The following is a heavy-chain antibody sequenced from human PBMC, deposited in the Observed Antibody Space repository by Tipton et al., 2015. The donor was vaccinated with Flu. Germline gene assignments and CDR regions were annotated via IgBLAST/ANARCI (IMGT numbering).Heavy chain of an antibody. J-gene: IGHJ5*02. Sequence: TLSLTCAVSGDSISSDYYWGWIRQFPGKGLEWIGTVSRTGSTIYNPSLMSRVTISIDTSKNQFSLKMKSVTATDMAVYCCARRDYSNYVSDPKSWFDPWGQGTLVAVSS. CDR3: ARRDYSNYVSDPKSWFDP. V-gene: IGHV4-38-2*01. CDR1: GDSISSDYY. CDR2: VSRTGST. D-gene: IGHD4-11*01.